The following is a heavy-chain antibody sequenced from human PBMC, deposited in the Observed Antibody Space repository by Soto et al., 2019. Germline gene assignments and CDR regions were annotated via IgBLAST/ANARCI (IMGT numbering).Heavy chain of an antibody. V-gene: IGHV4-30-4*01. CDR3: ARVPFRITIFGVVIIRPNWFDP. D-gene: IGHD3-3*01. CDR2: IYYSGST. CDR1: GGSFSAYY. Sequence: PSETLSLTCAVYGGSFSAYYWSWIRQPPGKGLEWIGYIYYSGSTYYNPSLKSRVTISVDTSKNQFSLKLSAVTAADTAVYYCARVPFRITIFGVVIIRPNWFDPWGQGTLVTVSS. J-gene: IGHJ5*02.